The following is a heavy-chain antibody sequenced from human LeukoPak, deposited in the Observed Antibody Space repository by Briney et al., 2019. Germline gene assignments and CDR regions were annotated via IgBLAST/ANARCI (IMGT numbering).Heavy chain of an antibody. V-gene: IGHV1-8*01. Sequence: ASVKVSCKASGYTFTSYDINWVRQATGQGLEWMGWMNPNSGNTGCAQKFQGRVTMTRNTSISIAYMELSSLRSEDTAVYYCARGIWRGNIVVVPAAISPLHYYYGMDVWGQGTTVTVSS. J-gene: IGHJ6*02. D-gene: IGHD2-2*02. CDR3: ARGIWRGNIVVVPAAISPLHYYYGMDV. CDR2: MNPNSGNT. CDR1: GYTFTSYD.